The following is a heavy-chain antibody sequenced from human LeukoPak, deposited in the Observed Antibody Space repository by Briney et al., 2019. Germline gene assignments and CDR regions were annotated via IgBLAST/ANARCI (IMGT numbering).Heavy chain of an antibody. Sequence: PGGSLRLSCAASGFTFSSYAMSWVRQAPGKGLEWVSGISGSSDSTYYADSVKGRFTISRDNPKNTLFLQMHSLRAEDTALYICVKGLSASGRAFYYAMNDWGQGTTVTVSS. D-gene: IGHD3-3*01. CDR1: GFTFSSYA. CDR3: VKGLSASGRAFYYAMND. V-gene: IGHV3-23*01. J-gene: IGHJ6*02. CDR2: ISGSSDST.